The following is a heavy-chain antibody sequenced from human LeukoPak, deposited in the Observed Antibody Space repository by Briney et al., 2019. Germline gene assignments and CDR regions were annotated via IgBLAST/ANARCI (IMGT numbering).Heavy chain of an antibody. V-gene: IGHV3-23*01. D-gene: IGHD2-21*01. CDR2: TSGSDAGT. CDR1: GFTFSSYG. CDR3: AKAPVTSCRGAYCYPFDS. Sequence: GGSLRLSCAASGFTFSSYGLSWVRQTPGKGLEWVAATSGSDAGTYHADSVRGRFTISRDNSKNTLYLQMNSLRAEDAAVYFCAKAPVTSCRGAYCYPFDSWGQGTLVTVSS. J-gene: IGHJ4*02.